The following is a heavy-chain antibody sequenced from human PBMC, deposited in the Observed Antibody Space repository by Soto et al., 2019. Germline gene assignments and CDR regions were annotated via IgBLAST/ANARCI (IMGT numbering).Heavy chain of an antibody. J-gene: IGHJ4*02. CDR2: IWYDGSNK. V-gene: IGHV3-33*01. CDR1: GFTFSSYG. D-gene: IGHD3-3*01. CDR3: ARVSNLTGSGYWCDY. Sequence: GGSLRLSCAASGFTFSSYGMHWVRQAPGKGLEWVAVIWYDGSNKYYADSVKGRFTISRDNSKNTLYLQMNSLRAEDTAVYYCARVSNLTGSGYWCDYWGQGTLVTVSS.